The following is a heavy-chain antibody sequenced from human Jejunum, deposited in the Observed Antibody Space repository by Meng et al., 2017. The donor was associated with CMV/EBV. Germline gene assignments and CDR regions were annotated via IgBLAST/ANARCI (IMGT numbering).Heavy chain of an antibody. Sequence: TFSNAWLSWVRQTPGKGLEWVARIQSIPDPQTIDYAAPVNGRFTISRDDSKNTVYLQMDSLSIEDTAVYYCTTDGGRGLGLYIDYWGQGTLVTVSS. CDR3: TTDGGRGLGLYIDY. V-gene: IGHV3-15*01. CDR2: IQSIPDPQTI. J-gene: IGHJ4*02. CDR1: TFSNAW. D-gene: IGHD3-10*01.